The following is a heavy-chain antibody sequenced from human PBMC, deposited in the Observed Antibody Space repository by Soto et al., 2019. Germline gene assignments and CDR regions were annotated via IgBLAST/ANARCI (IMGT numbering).Heavy chain of an antibody. V-gene: IGHV1-46*01. J-gene: IGHJ6*02. CDR2: INPSGGST. CDR1: GYTFTSYY. D-gene: IGHD1-26*01. CDR3: ARDLGVGATPIYYYYYYGMDV. Sequence: GASVKVSCKASGYTFTSYYMHWVRQAPGQGLEWMGIINPSGGSTSYAQKFQGRVTMTRDTSTSTVYMELSSLRSEDTAVYYCARDLGVGATPIYYYYYYGMDVWGQGTTVTVSS.